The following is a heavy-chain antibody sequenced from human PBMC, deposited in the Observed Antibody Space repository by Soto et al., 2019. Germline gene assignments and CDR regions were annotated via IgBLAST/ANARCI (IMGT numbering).Heavy chain of an antibody. D-gene: IGHD3-16*01. J-gene: IGHJ4*02. V-gene: IGHV3-33*01. Sequence: QVHLVESGGGVVQPGGSLRLSCGASGFTFSSSGMHWVRQAPGKGLEWLTVIWSDGSNKYYADSVKGRFTISRDNSKKTTYLEKKSLRAQDKGVYLCARSNRYRRVSHWGGGLDYWGQGTLVTVSS. CDR1: GFTFSSSG. CDR2: IWSDGSNK. CDR3: ARSNRYRRVSHWGGGLDY.